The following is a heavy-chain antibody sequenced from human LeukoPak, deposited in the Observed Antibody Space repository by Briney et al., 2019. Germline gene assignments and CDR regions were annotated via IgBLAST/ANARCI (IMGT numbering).Heavy chain of an antibody. CDR1: GGSISSGGYY. CDR3: ARATYYDFWSGWRD. V-gene: IGHV4-31*03. Sequence: SQTLSLTCTVSGGSISSGGYYWSWIRQHPGKGLEWIGYIYYSGSTNYNPSLKSRVSISIDKSKNQFSLKLTSVTAADTAVYYCARATYYDFWSGWRDWGQGALVTVSS. D-gene: IGHD3-3*01. J-gene: IGHJ4*02. CDR2: IYYSGST.